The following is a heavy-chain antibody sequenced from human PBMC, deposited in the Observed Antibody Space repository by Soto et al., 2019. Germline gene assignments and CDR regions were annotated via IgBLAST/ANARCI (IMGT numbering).Heavy chain of an antibody. Sequence: QVQLVESGGGVVQPGSSLRLSCAASGLTFINYNMHWVRQAPGKGLEWVAVISYDGSITNYADSVKGRFTISRDNSKNTLFLQMNGLRAEDTAMYYCASDPESRRGRTYGSGYWGQGILVIVSS. J-gene: IGHJ4*01. CDR2: ISYDGSIT. CDR3: ASDPESRRGRTYGSGY. V-gene: IGHV3-30*04. D-gene: IGHD2-8*01. CDR1: GLTFINYN.